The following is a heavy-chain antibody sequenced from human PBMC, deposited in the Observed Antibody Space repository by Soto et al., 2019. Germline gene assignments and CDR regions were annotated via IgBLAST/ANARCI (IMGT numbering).Heavy chain of an antibody. CDR2: IDPSDSQT. D-gene: IGHD3-22*01. CDR3: ARQIYDSDTGPNFQYYFES. Sequence: GESLTISCKGSGYSFAGYWMTWVRQKPGKGLEWMGRIDPSDSQTYYSPSFRGHVTISVTKSITTVFLQWSCLRASDTAMYYCARQIYDSDTGPNFQYYFESWGQGTPVTVSS. CDR1: GYSFAGYW. J-gene: IGHJ4*02. V-gene: IGHV5-10-1*01.